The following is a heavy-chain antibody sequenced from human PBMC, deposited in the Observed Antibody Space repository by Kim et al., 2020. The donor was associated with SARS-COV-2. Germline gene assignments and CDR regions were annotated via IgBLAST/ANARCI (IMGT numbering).Heavy chain of an antibody. V-gene: IGHV1-46*01. Sequence: ASVKVSCKASGYTFTSYYMHWVRQAPGQGLEWMGIINPSGGSTSYAQKFQGRVTMTRDTSTSTVYMELSSLRSEDTAVYYCARDFFIVGAGRTFDYWGQGTLVTVSS. CDR2: INPSGGST. CDR3: ARDFFIVGAGRTFDY. J-gene: IGHJ4*02. D-gene: IGHD1-26*01. CDR1: GYTFTSYY.